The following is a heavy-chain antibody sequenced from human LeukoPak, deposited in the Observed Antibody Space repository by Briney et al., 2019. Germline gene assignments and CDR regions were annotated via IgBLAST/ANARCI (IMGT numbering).Heavy chain of an antibody. CDR1: GYTFTSDG. Sequence: ASVKVSCKASGYTFTSDGISWVRQAPGQGLEWMGWISAYNGNTNYAQKLQGRVTMTTDTSTSTAYMELRSLRSDDTAVYYCARDWYCSSTSCYWAYFDYWGQGTLVTVSS. V-gene: IGHV1-18*01. J-gene: IGHJ4*02. D-gene: IGHD2-2*01. CDR2: ISAYNGNT. CDR3: ARDWYCSSTSCYWAYFDY.